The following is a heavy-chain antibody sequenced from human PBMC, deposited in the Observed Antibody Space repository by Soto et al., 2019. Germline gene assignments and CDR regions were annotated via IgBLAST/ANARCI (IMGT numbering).Heavy chain of an antibody. D-gene: IGHD6-19*01. CDR2: FYYSGST. J-gene: IGHJ4*02. V-gene: IGHV4-59*01. CDR3: ARGGWKLFDY. CDR1: GGSISSYY. Sequence: SETLSLTCTVSGGSISSYYWSWIRQPPGKGLEWIGYFYYSGSTSYNPSLKSRVTISVDTSKNQFSLKLSSVTAADTAVYYCARGGWKLFDYWGQGTLVTVSS.